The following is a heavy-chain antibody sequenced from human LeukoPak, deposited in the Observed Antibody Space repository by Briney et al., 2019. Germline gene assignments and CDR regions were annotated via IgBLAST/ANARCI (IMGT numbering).Heavy chain of an antibody. CDR2: ISANNGDT. CDR3: PRDWPRVIADY. CDR1: GYTFTSHG. J-gene: IGHJ4*02. V-gene: IGHV1-18*01. D-gene: IGHD4-11*01. Sequence: SVKVSCKTSGYTFTSHGISWVRQAPGEGLEWMGWISANNGDTKYAQKMQGRLTMNTDTSTSKAYMELRSLSYDDTDTYYCPRDWPRVIADYWGQGTLVTVSS.